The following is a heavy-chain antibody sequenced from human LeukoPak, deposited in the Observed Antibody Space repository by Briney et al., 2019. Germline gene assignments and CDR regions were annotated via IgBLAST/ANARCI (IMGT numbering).Heavy chain of an antibody. V-gene: IGHV3-23*01. J-gene: IGHJ4*02. CDR1: GFSFSSHG. Sequence: HPGGSLRLSCAASGFSFSSHGMSWVRQAPGKGLEWVSGIIGGAGGTYYADSVKGRFTISRDNSKNTLYLQMNSLRAEDTAVYYCARVGRGYSFKVYYFDYWGQGTLVTVSS. CDR3: ARVGRGYSFKVYYFDY. D-gene: IGHD5-18*01. CDR2: IIGGAGGT.